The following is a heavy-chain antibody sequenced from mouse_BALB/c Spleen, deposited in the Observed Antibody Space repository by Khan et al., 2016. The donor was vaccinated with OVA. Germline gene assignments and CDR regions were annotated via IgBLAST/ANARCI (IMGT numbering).Heavy chain of an antibody. J-gene: IGHJ2*01. CDR3: ARGNYYGYDFDY. CDR1: GFSITSGYA. D-gene: IGHD1-2*01. Sequence: VQLKESGPGLVKPSQSLSLTCTVTGFSITSGYAWNWLRQFPGNKLEWMGYINYSGVTNYTPSLKSRISISRDTSKNQFFLQLNSVTTEDTATYYCARGNYYGYDFDYWGQGTTLTVSS. V-gene: IGHV3-2*02. CDR2: INYSGVT.